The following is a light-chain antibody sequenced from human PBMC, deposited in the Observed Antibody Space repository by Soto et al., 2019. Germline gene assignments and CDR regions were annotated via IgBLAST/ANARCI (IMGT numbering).Light chain of an antibody. CDR1: SSNIGAGYD. CDR2: GNS. J-gene: IGLJ2*01. Sequence: QSVLTQPPSVSGAPGQRVTISCTGSSSNIGAGYDVHWYQQLPGTAPKLLIYGNSNRPSGVPDRFSGSKSGTSASLAITGLQAQDEADYSCQSYASSLRGVVCGGGTKLTVL. V-gene: IGLV1-40*01. CDR3: QSYASSLRGVV.